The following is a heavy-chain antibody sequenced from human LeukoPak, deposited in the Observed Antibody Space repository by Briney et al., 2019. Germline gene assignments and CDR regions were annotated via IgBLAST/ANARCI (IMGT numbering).Heavy chain of an antibody. Sequence: SVKVSCKASGGTFSSYAISWVRQAPGQGLEWMGGIIPIFGTANYAQKFQGRVTITADESTSTAYMELGSLRSEDTAVYYCARVGDYGSGSYFFDYWGQGTLVTVSS. CDR1: GGTFSSYA. CDR3: ARVGDYGSGSYFFDY. V-gene: IGHV1-69*13. J-gene: IGHJ4*02. CDR2: IIPIFGTA. D-gene: IGHD3-10*01.